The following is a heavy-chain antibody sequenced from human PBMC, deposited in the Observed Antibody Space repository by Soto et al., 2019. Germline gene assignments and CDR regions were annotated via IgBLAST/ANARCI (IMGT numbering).Heavy chain of an antibody. Sequence: PGGSLRLSCAASKFSFSSYWMHWVRQVPGKGPAWVSRINHDGSKIEYADSVKGRFTISRDNTKNTLYLQMNSLRVEDTAMYYCVREPWGFSGTWYDYWGQGTLVTVSS. V-gene: IGHV3-74*01. CDR2: INHDGSKI. J-gene: IGHJ4*02. CDR3: VREPWGFSGTWYDY. D-gene: IGHD6-13*01. CDR1: KFSFSSYW.